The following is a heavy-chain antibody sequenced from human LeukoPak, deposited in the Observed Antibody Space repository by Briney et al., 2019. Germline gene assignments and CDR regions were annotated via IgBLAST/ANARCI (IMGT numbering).Heavy chain of an antibody. V-gene: IGHV1-24*01. CDR3: ATPPPRIMGALPSY. Sequence: ASVKASCKVSGYTLTELSMHWVRQAPGKGLEWMGGFDPEDGETIYAQKFQGRVTMTEDTSTDTAYMELSSLRSEDTAVYYCATPPPRIMGALPSYWGQGTLVTVSS. CDR1: GYTLTELS. J-gene: IGHJ4*02. CDR2: FDPEDGET. D-gene: IGHD1-26*01.